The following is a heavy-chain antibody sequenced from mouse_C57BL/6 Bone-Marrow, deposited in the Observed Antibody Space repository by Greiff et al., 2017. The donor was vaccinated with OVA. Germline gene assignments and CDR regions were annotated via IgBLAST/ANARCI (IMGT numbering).Heavy chain of an antibody. D-gene: IGHD1-1*01. V-gene: IGHV1-69*01. CDR1: GYTFTSYW. Sequence: QVQLQQPGAELVMPGASVKLSCKASGYTFTSYWMHWVKQRPGQGLEWIGEIDPSDSYTNYNQKFKGKTTLTVDKSSSTAYMPLSSLTSEDSAVSDCYRCHYGSSLFAYWGQGTTLTVSA. J-gene: IGHJ2*01. CDR3: YRCHYGSSLFAY. CDR2: IDPSDSYT.